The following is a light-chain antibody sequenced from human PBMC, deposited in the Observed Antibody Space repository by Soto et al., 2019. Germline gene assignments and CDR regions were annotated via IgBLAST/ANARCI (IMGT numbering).Light chain of an antibody. J-gene: IGLJ2*01. CDR2: GNS. V-gene: IGLV1-40*01. CDR1: SSNIGAGYD. CDR3: QSYDSSLSGHRV. Sequence: QSALTQPPSVSGAPGQRVTISCTGSSSNIGAGYDVHWYQQLPGTAPKLLIYGNSNRPSGVPDRFSGSKSGTSASLAITGLQAEDEADYYCQSYDSSLSGHRVFGGGTKVTVL.